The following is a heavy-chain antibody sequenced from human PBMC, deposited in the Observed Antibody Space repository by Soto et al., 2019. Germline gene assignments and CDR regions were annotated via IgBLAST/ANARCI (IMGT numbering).Heavy chain of an antibody. J-gene: IGHJ6*03. CDR1: GFTFSSYD. V-gene: IGHV3-13*01. CDR2: IGSAGDT. D-gene: IGHD6-13*01. Sequence: PGGSLRLSCAASGFTFSSYDMHWVRQATGKGLEWVSAIGSAGDTYYPGSVKGRFTISRENAKNSLYLQMNSLRAGDTAVYYCARRGQQLVQRYYYYYMDVWGKGTTVTVSS. CDR3: ARRGQQLVQRYYYYYMDV.